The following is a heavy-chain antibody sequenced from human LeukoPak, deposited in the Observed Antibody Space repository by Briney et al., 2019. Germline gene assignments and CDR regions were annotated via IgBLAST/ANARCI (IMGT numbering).Heavy chain of an antibody. CDR3: AGRAEDWFDP. Sequence: GGSLRLSCAASGFTFSSYGMHWVRQAPGKGLEWVAVIWYDGSNKYYADSAKGRFTISRDNSKNTLYLQMNSLRAEDTAVYYCAGRAEDWFDPWGQGTLVTVSS. CDR2: IWYDGSNK. CDR1: GFTFSSYG. J-gene: IGHJ5*02. V-gene: IGHV3-33*01.